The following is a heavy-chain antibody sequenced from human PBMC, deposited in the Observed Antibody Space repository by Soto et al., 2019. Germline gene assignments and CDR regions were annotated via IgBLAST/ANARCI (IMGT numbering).Heavy chain of an antibody. CDR1: AYTFTSYG. D-gene: IGHD6-19*01. V-gene: IGHV1-18*01. CDR2: ISAYNGNT. J-gene: IGHJ5*02. Sequence: ASVKVSCKASAYTFTSYGISWVRQAPGQGLEWMGWISAYNGNTNYAQKLQGRVTMTTDTSTSTAYMELRSLRSDDTAVYYCARGDSSGWAGYNWFDPWGQGTLVTVSS. CDR3: ARGDSSGWAGYNWFDP.